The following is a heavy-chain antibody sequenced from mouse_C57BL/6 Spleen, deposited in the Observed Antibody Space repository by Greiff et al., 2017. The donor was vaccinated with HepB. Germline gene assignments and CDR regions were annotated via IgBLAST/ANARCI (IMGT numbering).Heavy chain of an antibody. V-gene: IGHV1-81*01. J-gene: IGHJ2*01. CDR3: ARGEAEYFDY. CDR1: GYTFTSYG. Sequence: QVQLKESGAELARPGASVKLSCKASGYTFTSYGISWVKQRTGQGLEWIGEIYPRSGNTYYNEKFKGKATLTADKSSSTAYMELRSLTSEDSAVYFCARGEAEYFDYWGQGTTLTVSS. CDR2: IYPRSGNT.